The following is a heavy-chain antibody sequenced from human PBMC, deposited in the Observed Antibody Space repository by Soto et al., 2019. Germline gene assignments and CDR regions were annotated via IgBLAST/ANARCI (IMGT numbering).Heavy chain of an antibody. J-gene: IGHJ4*02. CDR1: GGSISCYY. CDR2: IYYSGST. D-gene: IGHD5-12*01. Sequence: SETLSLTCTVSGGSISCYYWSWIRQPPGKGLEWIGYIYYSGSTNYNPSLKSRVTISVDTSKNQFSLKLSSVTAADTAVYYCAGGAERWLTFDYWGQGTLVTVYS. CDR3: AGGAERWLTFDY. V-gene: IGHV4-59*01.